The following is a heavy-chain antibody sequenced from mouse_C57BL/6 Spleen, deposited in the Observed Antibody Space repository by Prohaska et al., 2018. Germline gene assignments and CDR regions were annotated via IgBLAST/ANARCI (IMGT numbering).Heavy chain of an antibody. V-gene: IGHV1-18*01. CDR3: AGSPYGNFAMDY. J-gene: IGHJ4*01. D-gene: IGHD2-1*01. CDR2: INPNNGGT. CDR1: YTFTDYN. Sequence: YTFTDYNMDWVKQSHGKSLEWIGDINPNNGGTIYNQKFKGKATLTVDKSSSTAYMELRSLTSEDTAVYFCAGSPYGNFAMDYWGQGTSVTVSS.